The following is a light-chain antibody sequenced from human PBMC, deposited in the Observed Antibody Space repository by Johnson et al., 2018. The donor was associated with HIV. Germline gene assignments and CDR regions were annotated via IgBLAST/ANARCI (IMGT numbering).Light chain of an antibody. Sequence: QSVLTQPPSVSAAPGQKVTISCSGSSSNIGNNYVSWYQQLPGTAPKLLIYENNKRPSGIPDRFSGSKSGTSATLGITGLQTGDEADYYCGTWDSSLSAGVFGSGTNVPVL. J-gene: IGLJ1*01. CDR3: GTWDSSLSAGV. CDR2: ENN. V-gene: IGLV1-51*02. CDR1: SSNIGNNY.